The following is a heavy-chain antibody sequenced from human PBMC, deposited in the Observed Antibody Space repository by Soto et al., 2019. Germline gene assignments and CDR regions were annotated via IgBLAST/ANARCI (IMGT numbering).Heavy chain of an antibody. CDR2: IYHSGST. V-gene: IGHV4-4*02. CDR3: AREGTSSWKPIDY. J-gene: IGHJ4*02. CDR1: GDSIIGANC. D-gene: IGHD6-13*01. Sequence: SETLSLTCAVSGDSIIGANCWTYVRQSPEKGLEWIGEIYHSGSTKYNPSLKSRVTMSVNKSKTQFSLRLTSVTAADTALYYCAREGTSSWKPIDYWGQGIVVTVSS.